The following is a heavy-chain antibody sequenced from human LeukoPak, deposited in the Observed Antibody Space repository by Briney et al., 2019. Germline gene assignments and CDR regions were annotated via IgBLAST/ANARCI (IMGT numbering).Heavy chain of an antibody. CDR2: INPNSGGT. D-gene: IGHD2-15*01. CDR1: GDTFTGYY. V-gene: IGHV1-2*02. CDR3: VVAATLVY. J-gene: IGHJ4*02. Sequence: ASVKVSCEASGDTFTGYYMHWGRQAPGQGLEWMGWINPNSGGTNYAQKFQGRVTITRDTSISTAYMELSRLRSDDTAVYYCVVAATLVYWGQGTLVTVSS.